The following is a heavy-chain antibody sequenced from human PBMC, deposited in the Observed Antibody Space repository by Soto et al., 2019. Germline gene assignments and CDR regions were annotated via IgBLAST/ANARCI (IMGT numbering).Heavy chain of an antibody. V-gene: IGHV5-51*01. CDR1: GYSFTSYW. CDR2: IYPGDSDT. Sequence: PGESLKISCKGSGYSFTSYWIGWVRQMPGKGLEWMGIIYPGDSDTRYSPSFQGQVTISADKSISTAYLQWSSLKASDTAMYYCARSLYDILTGYPLRLYYYYGMDVWGQGTTVTVSS. CDR3: ARSLYDILTGYPLRLYYYYGMDV. D-gene: IGHD3-9*01. J-gene: IGHJ6*02.